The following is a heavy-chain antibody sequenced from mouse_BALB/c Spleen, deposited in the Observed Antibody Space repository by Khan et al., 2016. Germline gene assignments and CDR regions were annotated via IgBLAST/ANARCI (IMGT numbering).Heavy chain of an antibody. CDR2: INPNNGGT. V-gene: IGHV1-18*01. D-gene: IGHD2-3*01. J-gene: IGHJ3*01. CDR1: GYTFTDYN. Sequence: VQLQQSGPELVKPGASVKIPCKASGYTFTDYNMDWVKQSHGKSLAWIGDINPNNGGTIYNQKFKGKATLTVDKSSSTAYMELRSLTSEDTAVYYCARALYARFAYWGQGTLVTVSA. CDR3: ARALYARFAY.